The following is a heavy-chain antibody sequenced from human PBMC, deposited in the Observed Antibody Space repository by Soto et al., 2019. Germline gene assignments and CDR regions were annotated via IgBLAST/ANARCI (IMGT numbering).Heavy chain of an antibody. CDR2: VYNSGTT. V-gene: IGHV4-61*01. Sequence: SETLSLTCTGSGGSVTSANYYWSWIRQPPGKGLEWIGLVYNSGTTNYNPSLKSRVTISLDKSKSQFPLKLTSVTAADTAVYYCAREFAFWGQGILVT. CDR1: GGSVTSANYY. CDR3: AREFAF. J-gene: IGHJ4*02.